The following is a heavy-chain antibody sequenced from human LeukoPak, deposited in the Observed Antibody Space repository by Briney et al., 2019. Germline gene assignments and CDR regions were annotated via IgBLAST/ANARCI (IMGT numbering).Heavy chain of an antibody. CDR3: AKDGGYTTMVSYYFDY. CDR1: GFTFSSYG. V-gene: IGHV3-33*06. D-gene: IGHD5-18*01. CDR2: IWYDGNNK. Sequence: PGRSLRLSCAASGFTFSSYGMHWVRQAPGKGLEWVAVIWYDGNNKYYADSVKGRFTISRDNSKNTLYLQMNSLRAEDTAVYYCAKDGGYTTMVSYYFDYWGQGTLVTVSS. J-gene: IGHJ4*02.